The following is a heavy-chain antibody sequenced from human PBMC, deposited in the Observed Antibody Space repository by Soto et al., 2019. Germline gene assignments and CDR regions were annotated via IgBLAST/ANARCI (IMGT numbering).Heavy chain of an antibody. V-gene: IGHV3-73*02. Sequence: EVQVVESGGALVQPGGSLTLSCAVSGFTVSGSAMHWVRQASGKGLEWVGRMRNKADDYATAYTASVEGRFTISRDDSKNTAYLQMNSLKTEDTAVYYCNKGGGDYWGQGTLVTVSS. J-gene: IGHJ4*02. CDR1: GFTVSGSA. CDR3: NKGGGDY. CDR2: MRNKADDYAT.